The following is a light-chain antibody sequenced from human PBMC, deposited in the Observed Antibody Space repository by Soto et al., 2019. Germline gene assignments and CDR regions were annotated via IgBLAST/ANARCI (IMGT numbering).Light chain of an antibody. CDR2: EVS. Sequence: QSVLTQPPSASGSPGQSVTISCTGTSGDVCRYNYVSWYQQHPRKAPNLLIYEVSKRPSGVPDRFSGSKSGNTASLTVSGLQAEDEAHYYCSSYAGSNTWVFGGGTKLTVL. CDR3: SSYAGSNTWV. J-gene: IGLJ3*02. CDR1: SGDVCRYNY. V-gene: IGLV2-8*01.